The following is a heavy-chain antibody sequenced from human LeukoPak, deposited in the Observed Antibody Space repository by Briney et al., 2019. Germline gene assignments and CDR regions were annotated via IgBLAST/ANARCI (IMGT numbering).Heavy chain of an antibody. CDR3: ARDLRGNSCYDY. V-gene: IGHV4-59*01. CDR1: GGSMSKYY. J-gene: IGHJ4*02. Sequence: NPSETLSLTCTVSGGSMSKYYWSWIRQPPGKGLEYIGYIYYSGSTNYNPSLKSRVTISIDTSKNQFSLELSSVTPADTAVYYCARDLRGNSCYDYWGQGTLVTVSS. CDR2: IYYSGST. D-gene: IGHD2-2*01.